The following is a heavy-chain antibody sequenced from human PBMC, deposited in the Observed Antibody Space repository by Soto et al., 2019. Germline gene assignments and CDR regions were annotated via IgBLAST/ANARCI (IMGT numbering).Heavy chain of an antibody. CDR2: ISSSSSTI. V-gene: IGHV3-48*02. J-gene: IGHJ3*02. CDR1: GFTFSTYS. D-gene: IGHD3-22*01. CDR3: ARDYYDSSGFYRDDAFDI. Sequence: QPGGSLRLSCAASGFTFSTYSMNWVRQAPGKGLEWVSYISSSSSTIYYADSVKGRYTISRDNAKNSLYLQMNSLRDEDTAVYYCARDYYDSSGFYRDDAFDIWGQGTMVTVS.